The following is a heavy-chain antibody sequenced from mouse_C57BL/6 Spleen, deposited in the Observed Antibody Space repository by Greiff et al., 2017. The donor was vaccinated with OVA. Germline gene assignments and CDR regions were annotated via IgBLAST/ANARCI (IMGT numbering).Heavy chain of an antibody. CDR2: IDPSDSYT. CDR1: GYTFTSYW. J-gene: IGHJ3*01. Sequence: QVQLKQPGAELVKPGASVKLSCKASGYTFTSYWMQWVKQRPGQGLEWIGEIDPSDSYTNYNQKFKGKATLTVDTSSSTAYMQLSSLTSEDSAVYYGARRRGAGYGIFAYWGQGTLVTVSA. V-gene: IGHV1-50*01. D-gene: IGHD2-1*01. CDR3: ARRRGAGYGIFAY.